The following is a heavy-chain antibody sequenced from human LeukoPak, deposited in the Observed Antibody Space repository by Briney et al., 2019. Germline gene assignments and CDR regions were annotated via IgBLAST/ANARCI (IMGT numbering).Heavy chain of an antibody. Sequence: QTGGSLRLSCAASGFSFSNYDMHWVRQAPGKGLEWVAVIWYDGSNKYYADSVKGRFTISRDNSKNTLYLQMNSLRVEDTAVHYCARGDPTVTTKQDFDYWGQGTLVTVSS. V-gene: IGHV3-33*01. CDR2: IWYDGSNK. CDR1: GFSFSNYD. D-gene: IGHD4-17*01. CDR3: ARGDPTVTTKQDFDY. J-gene: IGHJ4*02.